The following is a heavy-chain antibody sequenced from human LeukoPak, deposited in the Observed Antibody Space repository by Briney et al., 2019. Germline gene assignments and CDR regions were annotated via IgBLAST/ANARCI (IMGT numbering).Heavy chain of an antibody. CDR2: IIPILGIA. V-gene: IGHV1-69*04. CDR1: GGTFSSYA. D-gene: IGHD6-13*01. Sequence: SVKVSCKASGGTFSSYAISWVRQAHGQGLEWMGRIIPILGIANYAQKFQGRVTITADKSTSTAYMELSSLRSEDTAVYYCARKEAAAGTGHFDYWGQGTLVTVSS. J-gene: IGHJ4*02. CDR3: ARKEAAAGTGHFDY.